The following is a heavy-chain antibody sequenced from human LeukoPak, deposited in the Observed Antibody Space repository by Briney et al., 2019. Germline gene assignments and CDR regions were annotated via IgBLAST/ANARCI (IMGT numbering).Heavy chain of an antibody. CDR1: GFTFSDYY. CDR2: ISSSSSYT. D-gene: IGHD3-10*01. Sequence: GGSLRLSCAASGFTFSDYYMSWIRQAPGKGLEWVSYISSSSSYTNYADSVKGRFTISRDNAKNSLYLQMNSLRAEDTAVYYCARDMRGFRGMDVWGQGTTVTVSS. V-gene: IGHV3-11*05. CDR3: ARDMRGFRGMDV. J-gene: IGHJ6*02.